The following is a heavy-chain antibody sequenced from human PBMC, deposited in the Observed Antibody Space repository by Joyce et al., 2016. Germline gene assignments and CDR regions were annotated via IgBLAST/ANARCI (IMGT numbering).Heavy chain of an antibody. V-gene: IGHV5-51*01. CDR3: ARHQKPDLGDI. Sequence: EVQLVQSGAEVKKPGESLKISCKGSGYRFSSYWIGWVRQKPGKGLEWMGIISPGDSDTKYSPSFRGQVTFSVDTSTNTAYLQWSSLKASDTAMYYYARHQKPDLGDIWGQGTLVTVSS. CDR1: GYRFSSYW. J-gene: IGHJ4*02. D-gene: IGHD1-14*01. CDR2: ISPGDSDT.